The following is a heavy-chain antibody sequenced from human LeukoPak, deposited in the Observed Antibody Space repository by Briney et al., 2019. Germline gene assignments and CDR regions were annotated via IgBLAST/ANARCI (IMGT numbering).Heavy chain of an antibody. Sequence: GGSLRLSCAASGFTVSSNYMSWVRQAPGKGLEWVSVIYSGGSTYYADSVKGRFTISRGNSKNTLYLQMNSLRAEDTAVYYCARGVTMVRGVINYFDYWGQGTLVTVSS. CDR2: IYSGGST. V-gene: IGHV3-66*02. CDR3: ARGVTMVRGVINYFDY. CDR1: GFTVSSNY. D-gene: IGHD3-10*01. J-gene: IGHJ4*02.